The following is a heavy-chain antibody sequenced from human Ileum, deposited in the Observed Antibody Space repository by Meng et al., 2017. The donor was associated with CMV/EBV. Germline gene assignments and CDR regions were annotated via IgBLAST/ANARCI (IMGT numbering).Heavy chain of an antibody. Sequence: RESGPGPGKPSETLSLTCTVSSASISPYYWNWIRQPAGKGLEWIGRIYTGGPTDYNPSLKSRVTMSVDTSKNQFFLNLSSVTAADTAVYYCARGQTVRGFEYWGLGILVTVSS. J-gene: IGHJ4*02. CDR2: IYTGGPT. CDR3: ARGQTVRGFEY. V-gene: IGHV4-4*07. D-gene: IGHD3-10*01. CDR1: SASISPYY.